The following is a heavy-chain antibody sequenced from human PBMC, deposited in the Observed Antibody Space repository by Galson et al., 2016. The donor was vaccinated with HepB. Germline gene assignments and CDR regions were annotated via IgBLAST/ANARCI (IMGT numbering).Heavy chain of an antibody. CDR1: GFTFSSYI. CDR3: ARDFFSSPSCPENYYFDS. Sequence: SLRLSCAASGFTFSSYIMHWVRQAPGKGLEWVAVISSDGSKKYYADSVKGRFTMSRDNSKNTLNLQMSSLGPKDTVTYYCARDFFSSPSCPENYYFDSWGQGTLVTVSS. J-gene: IGHJ4*02. CDR2: ISSDGSKK. D-gene: IGHD2-2*01. V-gene: IGHV3-30*04.